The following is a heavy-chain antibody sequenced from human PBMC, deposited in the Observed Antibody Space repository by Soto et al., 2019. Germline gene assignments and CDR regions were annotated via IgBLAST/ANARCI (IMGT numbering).Heavy chain of an antibody. D-gene: IGHD1-7*01. CDR2: INHSGST. J-gene: IGHJ3*02. Sequence: SETLSLTCAVYGGSFSGYYWSWIRQPPGKGLEWIGEINHSGSTNYNPSLKSRVTISVDTSKNQFSLKLSSVTAADTAVYYCARGPYNWNYGDAFDIWGQGTMVTVSS. V-gene: IGHV4-34*01. CDR1: GGSFSGYY. CDR3: ARGPYNWNYGDAFDI.